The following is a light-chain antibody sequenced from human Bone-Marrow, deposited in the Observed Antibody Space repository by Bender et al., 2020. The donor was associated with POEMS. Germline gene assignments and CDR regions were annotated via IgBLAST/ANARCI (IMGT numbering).Light chain of an antibody. J-gene: IGLJ2*01. CDR1: SSDVGGYNY. CDR2: EVS. V-gene: IGLV2-8*01. CDR3: QTWGTGNQAV. Sequence: QSALTQPPSASGSPGQSVTISCTGTSSDVGGYNYVSWYQQHPGKAPKLMIYEVSKRPSGVPDRFSGSKSGNRASLTVSGLQAEDEAAYYCQTWGTGNQAVFGEGTKLTVL.